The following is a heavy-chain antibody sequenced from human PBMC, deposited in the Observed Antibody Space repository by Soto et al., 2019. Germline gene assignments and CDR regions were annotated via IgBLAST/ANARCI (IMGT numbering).Heavy chain of an antibody. Sequence: QVQLVESGGGVVQPGRSLRLSCAASGFTFSSYAMHWVRQAPGKGLEWVAVISYDGSNKYYADSVKGRFTISRDNSKNTLYLQMNSLRAEDTAVYYCARDKWADTENAFDIWGQGTMVTVSS. J-gene: IGHJ3*02. CDR2: ISYDGSNK. CDR1: GFTFSSYA. V-gene: IGHV3-30-3*01. D-gene: IGHD5-18*01. CDR3: ARDKWADTENAFDI.